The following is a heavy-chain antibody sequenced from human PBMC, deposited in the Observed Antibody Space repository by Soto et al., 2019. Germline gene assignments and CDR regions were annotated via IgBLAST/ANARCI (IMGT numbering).Heavy chain of an antibody. CDR1: GFTFGTYA. Sequence: EVQLVESGGALVQPGGSLRLSCAASGFTFGTYAMHWVRQGPGKGLEWVSGIGTAGDTYYPGSVKGRFTISRENAKNSLYLQMNSLRAEDTAVYYCARLSGLTGTRKPYGGGYSYYYAMDVWGQGTTVTVSS. D-gene: IGHD1-7*01. J-gene: IGHJ6*02. CDR3: ARLSGLTGTRKPYGGGYSYYYAMDV. V-gene: IGHV3-13*01. CDR2: IGTAGDT.